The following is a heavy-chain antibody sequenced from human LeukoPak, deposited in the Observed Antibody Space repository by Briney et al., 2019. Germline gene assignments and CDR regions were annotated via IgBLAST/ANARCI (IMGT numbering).Heavy chain of an antibody. CDR3: ARAGFCSAGSCYVFDY. V-gene: IGHV1-2*02. Sequence: GASVKVSCKASGYTFTAYYIHWVRQAPGQGLEWMGWISPNSGGTFYAQTFQGRVAMTGDTSISTVYMDLSSLRSDDTAIYFCARAGFCSAGSCYVFDYWGQGSLVTVSS. D-gene: IGHD2-15*01. J-gene: IGHJ4*02. CDR1: GYTFTAYY. CDR2: ISPNSGGT.